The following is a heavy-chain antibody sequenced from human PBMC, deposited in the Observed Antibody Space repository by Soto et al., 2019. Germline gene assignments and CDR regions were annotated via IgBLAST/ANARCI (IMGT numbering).Heavy chain of an antibody. D-gene: IGHD2-21*01. CDR2: FSGSSDSI. Sequence: PGGSLRLSCAASGFTFSSYAMNWVRQAPGKGLDWVSYFSGSSDSIKYAASVKGRFTISRDNAKNSLYLQMNSLRDEDTAVYHCVKGRLDFAYSYLWGQGSLVTVSS. CDR1: GFTFSSYA. V-gene: IGHV3-48*02. CDR3: VKGRLDFAYSYL. J-gene: IGHJ5*02.